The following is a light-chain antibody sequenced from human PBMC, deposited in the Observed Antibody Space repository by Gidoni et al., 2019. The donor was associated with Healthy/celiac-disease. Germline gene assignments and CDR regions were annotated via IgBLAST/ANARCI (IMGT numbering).Light chain of an antibody. CDR2: AAS. J-gene: IGKJ2*01. CDR3: QQYYSTPST. Sequence: PSSLSASVGDRVTITCRASQGISNSLAWYQQKPGKAPKLLLYAASTLESGVPSRFSGSGSGTDYTLTISSLQPEDFATYYCQQYYSTPSTFXXXTKLEIK. CDR1: QGISNS. V-gene: IGKV1-NL1*01.